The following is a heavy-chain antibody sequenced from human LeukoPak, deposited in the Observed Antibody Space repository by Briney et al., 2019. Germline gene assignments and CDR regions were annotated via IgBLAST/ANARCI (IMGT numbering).Heavy chain of an antibody. Sequence: GGSLRLSCAASGFTFSNYAMTWVRQAPGEGLEWVSDISGSGSTTYYADSVKGRFTISRDNSKNTLYLQINSLRAEDTALYYCAKGEGPWGQGTLVTVSS. CDR2: ISGSGSTT. V-gene: IGHV3-23*01. CDR1: GFTFSNYA. CDR3: AKGEGP. J-gene: IGHJ5*02.